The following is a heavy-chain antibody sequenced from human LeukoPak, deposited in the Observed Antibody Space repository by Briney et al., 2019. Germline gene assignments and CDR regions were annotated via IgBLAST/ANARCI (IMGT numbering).Heavy chain of an antibody. Sequence: PSETLSLTCTVSGGSISSYYWSWIRQPPGKGLEWIGYIYYSGSTNYNPSLKSRVTISVDTSKNQFSLMLSSVTAADTAVYYCANRRGDWYFDLWGRGTLVTVSS. CDR1: GGSISSYY. CDR3: ANRRGDWYFDL. V-gene: IGHV4-59*01. J-gene: IGHJ2*01. CDR2: IYYSGST. D-gene: IGHD3-10*01.